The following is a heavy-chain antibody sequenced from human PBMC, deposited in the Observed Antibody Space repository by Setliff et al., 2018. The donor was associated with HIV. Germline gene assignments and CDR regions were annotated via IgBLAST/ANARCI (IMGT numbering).Heavy chain of an antibody. CDR2: IKQDGSEK. V-gene: IGHV3-7*03. J-gene: IGHJ5*02. CDR1: GFTFSNYW. Sequence: GSLRLSCAASGFTFSNYWMSWVRQAPGKGLEWVANIKQDGSEKYYVDSVKGRFTISRDNAKKSLYLQMNSLRAEDTALYYCARGKNWLDPWGQGTLVTVSS. CDR3: ARGKNWLDP.